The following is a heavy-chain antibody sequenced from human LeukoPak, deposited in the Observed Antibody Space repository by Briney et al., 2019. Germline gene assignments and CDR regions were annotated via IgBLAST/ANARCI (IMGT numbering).Heavy chain of an antibody. V-gene: IGHV3-33*01. Sequence: GGSLRLSCAASGFTFSSYGMHWVRQAPGKGLEGVAVIWYAGSTKYYADSVKGRFTISRDNSKNTQYLQMNSLRAEDTAVYYCARDLKFGEECGDILGQGTMGTVSS. CDR3: ARDLKFGEECGDI. J-gene: IGHJ3*02. CDR2: IWYAGSTK. CDR1: GFTFSSYG. D-gene: IGHD3-16*01.